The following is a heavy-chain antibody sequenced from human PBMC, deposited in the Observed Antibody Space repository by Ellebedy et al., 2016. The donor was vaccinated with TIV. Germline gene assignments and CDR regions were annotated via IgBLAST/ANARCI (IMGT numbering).Heavy chain of an antibody. CDR1: GLTFSSYG. V-gene: IGHV3-33*01. Sequence: GESLKISCAASGLTFSSYGMHWVRQAPGKGLECVAVIWYDGSNKYYADSVKGRFTISRDNYKNTRYLQMNSLSAEPTAVYYCARDEIPPPIEAAGDYYYYGMDVWGQGTTVTVSS. D-gene: IGHD6-13*01. J-gene: IGHJ6*02. CDR2: IWYDGSNK. CDR3: ARDEIPPPIEAAGDYYYYGMDV.